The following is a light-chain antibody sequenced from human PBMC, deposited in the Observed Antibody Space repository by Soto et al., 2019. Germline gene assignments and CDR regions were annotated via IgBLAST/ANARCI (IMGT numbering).Light chain of an antibody. CDR2: DAS. CDR3: QHGST. V-gene: IGKV3-11*01. Sequence: EIVLTQSPATLSLSPGERATVACRASQSVSNNLGWYQQKAGQAPRLLIYDASNRATGIPARFSGSGYWTDFTLSISSLEPEDFAVYYCQHGSTFGQGTRLEIK. J-gene: IGKJ5*01. CDR1: QSVSNN.